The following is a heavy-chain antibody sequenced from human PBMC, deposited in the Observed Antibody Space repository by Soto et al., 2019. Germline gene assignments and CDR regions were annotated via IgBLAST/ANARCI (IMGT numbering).Heavy chain of an antibody. D-gene: IGHD5-12*01. CDR3: ARDRVGDGYNDY. Sequence: SETLSLTCTVSGGSISSYYWSWIRQPPGKGLEWIGYIYYSGSTNYNPSLKSRVTISVDTSKNQFSLKLSSVTAADTAVYCCARDRVGDGYNDYWGQGTLVTVSS. V-gene: IGHV4-59*01. J-gene: IGHJ4*02. CDR2: IYYSGST. CDR1: GGSISSYY.